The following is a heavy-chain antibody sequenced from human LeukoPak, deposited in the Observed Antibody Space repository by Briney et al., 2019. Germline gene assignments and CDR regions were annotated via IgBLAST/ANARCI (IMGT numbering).Heavy chain of an antibody. J-gene: IGHJ4*02. CDR3: ARQSPSVNYYDSSGYYYDRFDY. CDR2: IQYSGNT. D-gene: IGHD3-22*01. V-gene: IGHV4-39*01. CDR1: GGSISSYY. Sequence: SETLSLTCTVSGGSISSYYWSWIRQPPGKGLEWIGSIQYSGNTYYNPSLKSRVTISADTSKNQFSLKLSSVTAAATAVYYCARQSPSVNYYDSSGYYYDRFDYWGQGTLVTVSS.